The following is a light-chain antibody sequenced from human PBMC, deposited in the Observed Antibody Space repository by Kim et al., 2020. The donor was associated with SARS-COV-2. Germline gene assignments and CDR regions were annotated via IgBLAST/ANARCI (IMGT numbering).Light chain of an antibody. J-gene: IGLJ1*01. Sequence: QSALTQPASVSGSPGQSITISCTGTSSDVGTYDLVSWYQLHPGKAPKFMIYEVTKRPSGVSHRFSGSKSGNTVSLTISGLQAEDEADYYCCSYAGSSTFVFGIGTKVTVL. CDR3: CSYAGSSTFV. CDR1: SSDVGTYDL. V-gene: IGLV2-23*02. CDR2: EVT.